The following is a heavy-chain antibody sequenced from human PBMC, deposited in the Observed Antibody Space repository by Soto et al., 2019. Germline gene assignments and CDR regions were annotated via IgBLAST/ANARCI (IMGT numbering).Heavy chain of an antibody. CDR2: IYHSGST. CDR3: AARSGSTYGPLDN. V-gene: IGHV4-4*02. CDR1: GGSIRGSHW. J-gene: IGHJ4*02. D-gene: IGHD3-10*01. Sequence: SETLSLTCDVSGGSIRGSHWWTLIRQPPGKGLEWIGKIYHSGSTNYNPSLKRRVTISVDKWKNQFTLQLRSMTAADTSVYYCAARSGSTYGPLDNWAEGTQVTVSS.